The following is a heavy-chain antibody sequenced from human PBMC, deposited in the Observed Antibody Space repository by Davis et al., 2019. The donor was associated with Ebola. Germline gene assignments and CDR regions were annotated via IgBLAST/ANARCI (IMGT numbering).Heavy chain of an antibody. J-gene: IGHJ6*02. CDR3: ARVLPPRGMDV. CDR1: GYTFTSYA. V-gene: IGHV1-18*01. CDR2: ISAYNGNT. D-gene: IGHD3-10*01. Sequence: AASVKVSCKASGYTFTSYAMHWVRQAPGQGLEWMGWISAYNGNTNYAQKLQGRVTMTTDTSTSTAYMELRSLRSDDTAVYYCARVLPPRGMDVWGQGTTVTVSS.